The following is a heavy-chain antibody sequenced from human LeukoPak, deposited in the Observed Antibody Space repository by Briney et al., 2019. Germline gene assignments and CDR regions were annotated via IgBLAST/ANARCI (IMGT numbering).Heavy chain of an antibody. J-gene: IGHJ4*02. CDR1: GGSISSGDYY. CDR3: ARESSSSWDYFDY. CDR2: IYYSGST. V-gene: IGHV4-30-4*01. Sequence: SETLSLTCTVSGGSISSGDYYWSWLRQPPGQGLEWIGYIYYSGSTYYYPSLKSRVTTSVDTSKNQFSLKLSSVTAADTAVYYCARESSSSWDYFDYWGQGTLVTVSS. D-gene: IGHD6-13*01.